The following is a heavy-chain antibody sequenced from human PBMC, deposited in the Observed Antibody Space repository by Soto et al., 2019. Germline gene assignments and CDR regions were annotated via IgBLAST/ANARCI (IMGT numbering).Heavy chain of an antibody. CDR1: GFTFSSYA. V-gene: IGHV3-23*01. J-gene: IGHJ5*02. Sequence: EVQLLESGGGLVQPGGSLRLSCAASGFTFSSYAMSWVRQAPGKGLEWVSAISGSGGSTYYADSVKGRVTISRDNSKNPLYMQMDSLRAEDTAVYYCAKNGVASPLNRFDPWGQGTLVTVSP. CDR2: ISGSGGST. D-gene: IGHD3-3*01. CDR3: AKNGVASPLNRFDP.